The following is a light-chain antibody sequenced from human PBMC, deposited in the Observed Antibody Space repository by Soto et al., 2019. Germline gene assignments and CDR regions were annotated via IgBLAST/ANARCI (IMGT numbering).Light chain of an antibody. Sequence: DIQMTQSPPSLSASVGERVTITCQASQDIKKYLNWYQQRPGKAPNLLIYDASNLGAGVPSRFSGSGSGTDFTLAISSLQPEDVATYYCQQYDTFRTFGGGTKV. CDR2: DAS. J-gene: IGKJ4*01. CDR3: QQYDTFRT. CDR1: QDIKKY. V-gene: IGKV1-33*01.